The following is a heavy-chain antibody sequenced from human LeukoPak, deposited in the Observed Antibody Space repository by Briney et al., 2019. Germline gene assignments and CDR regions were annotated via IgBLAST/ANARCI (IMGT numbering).Heavy chain of an antibody. CDR1: GFTFSSYA. J-gene: IGHJ6*03. D-gene: IGHD1-26*01. V-gene: IGHV3-23*01. CDR2: ISGSGVSGAGT. CDR3: TKDRWELPKRNYMDV. Sequence: GGSLRLSCVASGFTFSSYAMSWVRQAPGKGLEWVSGISGSGVSGAGTYYAESVKGRFTISRDNSKNTLYLQMNSLRAEDTAEYYCTKDRWELPKRNYMDVWGKGTTVTVSS.